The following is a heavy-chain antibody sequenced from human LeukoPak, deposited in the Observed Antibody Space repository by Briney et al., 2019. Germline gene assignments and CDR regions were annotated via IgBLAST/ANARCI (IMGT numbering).Heavy chain of an antibody. J-gene: IGHJ4*02. CDR2: ISSGSGTI. D-gene: IGHD6-13*01. V-gene: IGHV3-48*04. CDR1: GFTFSSYA. Sequence: GGSLRLSCAASGFTFSSYAMSWVRQAPGKGLEWVSYISSGSGTIYYADSVKGRFTISRDNAKNSLYLQMSSRRAEDTAVYYCARVESSTWYNVGYWGQGTLVTVSS. CDR3: ARVESSTWYNVGY.